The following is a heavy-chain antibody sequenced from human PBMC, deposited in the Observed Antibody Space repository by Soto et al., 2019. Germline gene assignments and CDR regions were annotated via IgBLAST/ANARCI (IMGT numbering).Heavy chain of an antibody. CDR1: GYSFTGYY. CDR3: ARGDYGTGGYPFPYFDY. Sequence: HEHLVQSGAEVKRPGASLKVSCKASGYSFTGYYIHWVRQAPGQGLEWMGWINPDSGATNYAQNFQGRGTPTSDTSISTAFIGLTSLTSDDTAVYYCARGDYGTGGYPFPYFDYWGQGTLVIVSS. CDR2: INPDSGAT. D-gene: IGHD2-8*02. J-gene: IGHJ4*02. V-gene: IGHV1-2*02.